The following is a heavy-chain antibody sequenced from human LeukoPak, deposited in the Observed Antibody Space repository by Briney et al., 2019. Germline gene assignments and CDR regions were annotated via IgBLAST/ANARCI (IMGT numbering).Heavy chain of an antibody. J-gene: IGHJ4*02. CDR3: AAGNGITGTTGPFDY. D-gene: IGHD1-7*01. CDR1: GFTFTSSA. V-gene: IGHV1-58*01. CDR2: FVVGSGNT. Sequence: GASVKVSCKASGFTFTSSAVQWVRQARGQRLEWIGWFVVGSGNTNYAQKFQERVTITRDMSTRTAYMELSSLRSEDTAVYYCAAGNGITGTTGPFDYWGQGTLVTVSS.